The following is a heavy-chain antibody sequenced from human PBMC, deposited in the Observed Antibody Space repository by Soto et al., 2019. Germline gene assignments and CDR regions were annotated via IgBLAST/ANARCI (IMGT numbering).Heavy chain of an antibody. D-gene: IGHD4-17*01. V-gene: IGHV4-59*01. Sequence: SETLSLTCTVSGGSISSYYWSWIRQPPGKGLEWIGYIYYSGSTNYNPSLKSRVTISVDTSKNQFSLKLSSVTAADTAVYYCATDYGDLGASTYYSSYSMDVWGKGTTVTVSS. CDR2: IYYSGST. CDR1: GGSISSYY. J-gene: IGHJ6*03. CDR3: ATDYGDLGASTYYSSYSMDV.